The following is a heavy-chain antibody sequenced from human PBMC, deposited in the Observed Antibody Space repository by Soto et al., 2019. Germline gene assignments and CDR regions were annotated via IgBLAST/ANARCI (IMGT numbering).Heavy chain of an antibody. CDR1: GYTFTSYV. J-gene: IGHJ4*02. CDR2: INASNGNT. V-gene: IGHV1-3*01. CDR3: ARESWYYYDSSGYYYAY. D-gene: IGHD3-22*01. Sequence: ASVKVSCKASGYTFTSYVMHWVRQAPGQRLERMGWINASNGNTKYSQKLQGRVTITRDTFASTAYMELSSLRSEDTAVYYCARESWYYYDSSGYYYAYWGQGTLVTVSS.